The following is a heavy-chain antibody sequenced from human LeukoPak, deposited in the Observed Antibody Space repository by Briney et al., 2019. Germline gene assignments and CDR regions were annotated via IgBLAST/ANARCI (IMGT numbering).Heavy chain of an antibody. CDR3: ARDHSDTSDYYGPFDY. V-gene: IGHV3-30*04. CDR2: ISYDGSNK. J-gene: IGHJ4*02. D-gene: IGHD3-22*01. Sequence: GGSLRLSCAASGFTFSNYAMHWVRQAPGKGLEWVAVISYDGSNKYYADSVKGRFTISRDNSKSTLFLQMHSLRVEDTAVYYCARDHSDTSDYYGPFDYWGQGTLVTVSS. CDR1: GFTFSNYA.